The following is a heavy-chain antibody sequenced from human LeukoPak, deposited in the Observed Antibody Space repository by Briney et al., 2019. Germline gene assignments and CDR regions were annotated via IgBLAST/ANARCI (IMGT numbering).Heavy chain of an antibody. CDR3: AMTGGYDSSGYHFDY. CDR1: GFTFSSYS. V-gene: IGHV3-48*04. D-gene: IGHD3-22*01. CDR2: ISSSSSTI. J-gene: IGHJ4*02. Sequence: GGSLRLSCAASGFTFSSYSMNWVRQAPGKGLEWVSYISSSSSTICYADSVKGRFTISRDNAKNSLYLQMNSLRAEDTAVYYCAMTGGYDSSGYHFDYWGQGTLVTVSS.